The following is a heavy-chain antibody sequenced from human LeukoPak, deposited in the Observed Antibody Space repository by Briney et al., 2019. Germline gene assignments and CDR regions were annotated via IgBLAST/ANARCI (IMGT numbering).Heavy chain of an antibody. CDR1: GGSFSGYY. V-gene: IGHV4-39*01. J-gene: IGHJ6*02. CDR3: ASLPTNYYYYGMDV. Sequence: KPSETLSLTCAVYGGSFSGYYWGWIRQPPGKGLEWIGSIYYSGSTYYNPSLKSRVTISVDTSKNQFSLKLSSVTAADTAVYYCASLPTNYYYYGMDVWGQGTTVTVSS. D-gene: IGHD5-12*01. CDR2: IYYSGST.